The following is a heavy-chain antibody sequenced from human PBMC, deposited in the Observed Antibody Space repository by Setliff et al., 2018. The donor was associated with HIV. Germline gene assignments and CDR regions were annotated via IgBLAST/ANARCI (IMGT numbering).Heavy chain of an antibody. D-gene: IGHD3-3*01. CDR1: GGSISSHY. J-gene: IGHJ6*03. CDR3: ARCYYNFWSGYPLDYMDV. CDR2: IYTSGST. Sequence: PSETLSLTCTVSGGSISSHYWGWIRQPPGKGLEWIGHIYTSGSTNYNPSLKSRVTMSVGTSKNQFSLKLRSVTAADTAVYYCARCYYNFWSGYPLDYMDVWGKGTTVTVSS. V-gene: IGHV4-4*08.